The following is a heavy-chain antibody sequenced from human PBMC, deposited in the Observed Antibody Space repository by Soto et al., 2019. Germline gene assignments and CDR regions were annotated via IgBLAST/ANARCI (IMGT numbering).Heavy chain of an antibody. CDR3: ARDFPLLGYCSSTSCYNRFDP. V-gene: IGHV4-38-2*02. J-gene: IGHJ5*02. Sequence: SSETLSLTCAVSGYYISSGYYLGWIRKPPGKGLEWIGSISHSGTTYYNPSLKSRVTISADTSKNQFSLKLSSVTAADTAVYYCARDFPLLGYCSSTSCYNRFDPWGLGTLVTVSS. D-gene: IGHD2-2*03. CDR1: GYYISSGYY. CDR2: ISHSGTT.